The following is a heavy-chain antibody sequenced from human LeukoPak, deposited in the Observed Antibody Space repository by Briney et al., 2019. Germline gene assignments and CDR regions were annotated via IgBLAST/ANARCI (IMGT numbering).Heavy chain of an antibody. V-gene: IGHV1-2*02. Sequence: ASVKVSCKASGYTFTGYYMHWVRQAPGQGLEWMGWINPNSGGTNYAQKFQGRVTMTRDTSISTAYMELSRLRSDDTAVYYCARVGSGWLQLSEAFDIWGQGTIVTVSS. J-gene: IGHJ3*02. CDR3: ARVGSGWLQLSEAFDI. CDR2: INPNSGGT. CDR1: GYTFTGYY. D-gene: IGHD5-24*01.